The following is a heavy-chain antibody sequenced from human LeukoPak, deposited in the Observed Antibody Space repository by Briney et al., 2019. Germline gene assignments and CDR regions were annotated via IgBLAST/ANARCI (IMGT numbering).Heavy chain of an antibody. CDR2: IRYDGSNK. V-gene: IGHV3-30*02. D-gene: IGHD3-22*01. CDR1: GFTFSSYG. Sequence: PGGSLRLSCAASGFTFSSYGMHWVRQAPGKGLEWVAFIRYDGSNKYYADSVKGRFTISRDNSKNTLYLQMNSLRAEDTAMYYCAKDRGLSSGYPDAFDIWGQGTMVTVSS. J-gene: IGHJ3*02. CDR3: AKDRGLSSGYPDAFDI.